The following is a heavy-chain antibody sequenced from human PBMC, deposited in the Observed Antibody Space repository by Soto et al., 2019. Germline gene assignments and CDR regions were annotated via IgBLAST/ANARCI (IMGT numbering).Heavy chain of an antibody. Sequence: SETLSLTCTVSGGSISSYYWSWIGQPPGKGLEWIGYIYYSGSTNYNPSLRRRVTISVDTSKNQFSLKLSSVTAADTAVYYCARDKAGYYYYMDVWGKGTTVTVSS. CDR1: GGSISSYY. J-gene: IGHJ6*03. CDR3: ARDKAGYYYYMDV. V-gene: IGHV4-59*12. CDR2: IYYSGST.